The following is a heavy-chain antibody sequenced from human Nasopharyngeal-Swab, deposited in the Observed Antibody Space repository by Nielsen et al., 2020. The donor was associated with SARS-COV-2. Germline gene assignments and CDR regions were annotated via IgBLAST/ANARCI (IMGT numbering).Heavy chain of an antibody. J-gene: IGHJ4*02. CDR1: GDSVSSHSAG. D-gene: IGHD3-3*01. CDR2: TLYRSKWYN. CDR3: ARGRDFSFYS. V-gene: IGHV6-1*01. Sequence: SQTPSLTCAISGDSVSSHSAGWNWIRQSPSRGLEWLGRTLYRSKWYNDYAESVKSRIAVNPDTSKNQFSLQLNSVTPEDTAVYYCARGRDFSFYSWGQGTLVTASS.